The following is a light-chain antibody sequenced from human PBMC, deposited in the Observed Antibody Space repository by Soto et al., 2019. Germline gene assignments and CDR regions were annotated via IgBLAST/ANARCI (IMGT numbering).Light chain of an antibody. Sequence: QSVLTQSPSASGTPGQRVTISCSGSSSNVGSNSVSWYQQLPGTAPKLLIYSDNQRPSGVPDRVSGSRSGTSASLAISGLQSEDEAEYFCAVWDDSLDAWVFGGGTKLTVL. V-gene: IGLV1-44*01. CDR3: AVWDDSLDAWV. CDR1: SSNVGSNS. J-gene: IGLJ3*02. CDR2: SDN.